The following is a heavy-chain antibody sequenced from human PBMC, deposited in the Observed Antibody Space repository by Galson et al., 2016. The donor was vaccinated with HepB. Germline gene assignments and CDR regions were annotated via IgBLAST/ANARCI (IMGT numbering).Heavy chain of an antibody. Sequence: QSGAEVKKPGESLRISCKGSGSIFTSYWISWVRQMPGKGLEWMGRIDPSDSYTNCSPSFQGHVTISADKSISTAYLQWSSLKASDTAMYYCARFMATTARGNWVDPWGQGTLVTVSS. CDR2: IDPSDSYT. J-gene: IGHJ5*02. CDR3: ARFMATTARGNWVDP. V-gene: IGHV5-10-1*01. CDR1: GSIFTSYW. D-gene: IGHD5-12*01.